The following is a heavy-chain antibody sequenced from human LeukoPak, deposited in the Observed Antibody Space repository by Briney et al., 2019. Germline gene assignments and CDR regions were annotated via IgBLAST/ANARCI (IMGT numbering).Heavy chain of an antibody. J-gene: IGHJ6*04. CDR2: ISSSSIYI. Sequence: GGSLRLSCAASGFTFSSYSMNWVRQAPGKGLEWVSSISSSSIYIYYADSVKGRFTISRDNAKNSLYLQMNSLRAEDTAVYYCARERPYYYGSGSPPGIMDVWGKGTTVTISS. CDR3: ARERPYYYGSGSPPGIMDV. D-gene: IGHD3-10*01. CDR1: GFTFSSYS. V-gene: IGHV3-21*01.